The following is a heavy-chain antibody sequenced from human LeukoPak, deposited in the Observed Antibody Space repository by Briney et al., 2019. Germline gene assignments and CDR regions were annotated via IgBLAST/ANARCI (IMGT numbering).Heavy chain of an antibody. V-gene: IGHV3-7*01. CDR1: GFTFSSYW. CDR2: TKQDGSDK. J-gene: IGHJ5*02. CDR3: ARAVAENWFDP. Sequence: GGSLRLSCAASGFTFSSYWMSWVRQAPGKGLEWVANTKQDGSDKYYVDSVKGRFTISRDNAKNSVYLQMNSLRAEDTALYYCARAVAENWFDPWGQGTLVTVSS. D-gene: IGHD6-19*01.